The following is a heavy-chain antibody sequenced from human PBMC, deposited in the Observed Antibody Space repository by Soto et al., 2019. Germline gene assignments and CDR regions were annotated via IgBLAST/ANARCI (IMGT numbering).Heavy chain of an antibody. V-gene: IGHV2-5*02. CDR2: IYWDDDE. CDR3: VHLSWQNFDH. Sequence: QITLKESGPTLVKPTQTLTLTCTFSGFSLYTSGVGVGWIRQPPGKALEWLALIYWDDDERYSPSLKSRLTITQDTSKNQVVLTMTNMDPVDTATYYCVHLSWQNFDHWGQGTLVTVSS. J-gene: IGHJ4*02. CDR1: GFSLYTSGVG. D-gene: IGHD3-16*02.